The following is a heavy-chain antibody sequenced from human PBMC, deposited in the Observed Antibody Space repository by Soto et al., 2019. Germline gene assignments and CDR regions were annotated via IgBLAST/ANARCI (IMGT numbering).Heavy chain of an antibody. D-gene: IGHD3-16*01. CDR2: LYPTLGIT. J-gene: IGHJ4*02. CDR1: GVTFSVYS. V-gene: IGHV1-69*08. Sequence: QVQLVQSGAEVKKPGSSVKVSCKASGVTFSVYSISWVRQAPGQGLEWMGRLYPTLGITQYAQKFQGRVTITADHSTSTAYMELSSLRSEDTAVYYCARDETRGSDYWGQGTLVTVSS. CDR3: ARDETRGSDY.